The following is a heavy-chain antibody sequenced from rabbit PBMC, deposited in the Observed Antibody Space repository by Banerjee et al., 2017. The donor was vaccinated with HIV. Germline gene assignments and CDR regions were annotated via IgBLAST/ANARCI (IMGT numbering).Heavy chain of an antibody. CDR3: ARELGGGAYTNL. CDR2: IWNGDGRT. Sequence: QEQLEESGGDLVKPEGSLTLTCKASGFTLSSYWICWVRQAPGTGLEWIACIWNGDGRTYYASWAKGRFTISKTSSTTVTLQMTSLTAADTATYFCARELGGGAYTNLWGPGTLVTVS. V-gene: IGHV1S45*01. CDR1: GFTLSSYW. J-gene: IGHJ4*01. D-gene: IGHD6-1*01.